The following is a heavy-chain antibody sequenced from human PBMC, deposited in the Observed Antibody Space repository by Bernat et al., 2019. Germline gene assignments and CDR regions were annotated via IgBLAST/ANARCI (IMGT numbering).Heavy chain of an antibody. V-gene: IGHV1-3*01. CDR1: GYTFTSYA. J-gene: IGHJ4*02. CDR3: ARVVVGYSGYGPGVWDY. Sequence: QVQLVQSGAEAKKPGASVKVSCKASGYTFTSYAMHWVRQAPGQRLEWMGWINAGNGNTKYSQKFQGRVTITRDPSASTAYMELSSLRSEDTAVYYCARVVVGYSGYGPGVWDYWGQGTLVTVSS. D-gene: IGHD5-12*01. CDR2: INAGNGNT.